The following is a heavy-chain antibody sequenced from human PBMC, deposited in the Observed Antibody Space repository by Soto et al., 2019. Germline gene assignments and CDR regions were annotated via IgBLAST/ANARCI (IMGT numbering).Heavy chain of an antibody. CDR2: ISSSSSTI. V-gene: IGHV3-48*02. CDR1: GFTFSTYS. D-gene: IGHD6-19*01. J-gene: IGHJ4*02. CDR3: ASDSDPGWGFDY. Sequence: EAHLVESGGGFLQPGGSLRLSCAASGFTFSTYSMNWVRQAPGKGLEWISYISSSSSTIYYADSVQGRFTISRDNAKNPLFLKMNSMGDDAAAVYYGASDSDPGWGFDYWGQGTLVTVSS.